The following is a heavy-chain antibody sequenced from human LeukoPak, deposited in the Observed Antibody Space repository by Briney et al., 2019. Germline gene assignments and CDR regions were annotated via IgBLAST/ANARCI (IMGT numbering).Heavy chain of an antibody. CDR1: GYTFTSYG. V-gene: IGHV1-2*02. CDR2: INPSSGYT. D-gene: IGHD3-16*02. CDR3: ARGIVWGSYRQFYFDY. Sequence: ASVKVSCKASGYTFTSYGFTWVRQAPGQGLEWLGWINPSSGYTTYAQSFQGRVTMTSDTSITTSYMDLSRLRSDDTAVYYCARGIVWGSYRQFYFDYWGQGTLVTVSS. J-gene: IGHJ4*02.